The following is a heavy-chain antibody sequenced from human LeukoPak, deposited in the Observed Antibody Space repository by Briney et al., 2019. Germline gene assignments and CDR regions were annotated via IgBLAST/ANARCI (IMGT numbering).Heavy chain of an antibody. CDR2: INSDGINT. V-gene: IGHV3-74*01. J-gene: IGHJ5*02. Sequence: GGSLRLSCAASGFTLSNYWMHWVRQAPGRGLVWVSRINSDGINTSYADSVKGRFPISRDNAKNTLNLQMNSLRAEDTAVYYCARDLGQYYDTSDNWFDPWGQGTLVTVSS. CDR3: ARDLGQYYDTSDNWFDP. D-gene: IGHD3-22*01. CDR1: GFTLSNYW.